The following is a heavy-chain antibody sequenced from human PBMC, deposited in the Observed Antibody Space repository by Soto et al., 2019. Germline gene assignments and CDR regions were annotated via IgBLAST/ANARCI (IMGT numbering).Heavy chain of an antibody. V-gene: IGHV4-59*08. CDR3: ARHSPDPYYDICTGHPVADY. CDR2: IYYSGST. CDR1: GGSISSYY. J-gene: IGHJ4*02. Sequence: SETLSLTCTVSGGSISSYYWSWIRQPPGKGLEWIGYIYYSGSTNYNPSLKSRVTISVDTSKNQFSLKLSSVTAADTAVYYCARHSPDPYYDICTGHPVADYWGQGTLVTVSS. D-gene: IGHD3-9*01.